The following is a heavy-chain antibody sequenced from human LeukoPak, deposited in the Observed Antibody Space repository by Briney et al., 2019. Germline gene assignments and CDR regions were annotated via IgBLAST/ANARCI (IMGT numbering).Heavy chain of an antibody. CDR2: IYYSGST. J-gene: IGHJ5*02. Sequence: SETLSLTCTVSGGSISSSSYYWGWIRQPPGKGLEWIGSIYYSGSTYHNPSLKSRVTISVDTSKNQFSLKLSSVTATDTAVYYCARAPGMYNWNFWFDPWGQGTLVTVSS. CDR1: GGSISSSSYY. V-gene: IGHV4-39*07. CDR3: ARAPGMYNWNFWFDP. D-gene: IGHD1-7*01.